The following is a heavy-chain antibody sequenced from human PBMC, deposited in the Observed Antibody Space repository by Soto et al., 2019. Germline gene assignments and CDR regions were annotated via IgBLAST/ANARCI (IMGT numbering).Heavy chain of an antibody. D-gene: IGHD5-12*01. J-gene: IGHJ4*02. CDR2: INHSGST. Sequence: SETLSLTCAVYGGSFNGYYWSWIRQPPGKGLEWIGEINHSGSTNYNPSLKSRVTISVDTSKNQFSLKLTSVTAADTALYYCGRDDKVDPTSRLDYWGQGTLVTVSS. CDR1: GGSFNGYY. CDR3: GRDDKVDPTSRLDY. V-gene: IGHV4-34*01.